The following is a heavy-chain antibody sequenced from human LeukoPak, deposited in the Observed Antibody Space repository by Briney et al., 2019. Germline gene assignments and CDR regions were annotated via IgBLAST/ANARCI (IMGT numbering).Heavy chain of an antibody. CDR3: ASTGTTITYYFDY. Sequence: GGSLRLSCAASGFTFSSYVMSWVRQAPGKGLEWVSSISSSSSYIYYADSVKGRFTISRDNAKNSLYLQMNSLRAEDTAVYYCASTGTTITYYFDYWGQGTLVTVSS. D-gene: IGHD5-12*01. V-gene: IGHV3-21*01. CDR1: GFTFSSYV. J-gene: IGHJ4*02. CDR2: ISSSSSYI.